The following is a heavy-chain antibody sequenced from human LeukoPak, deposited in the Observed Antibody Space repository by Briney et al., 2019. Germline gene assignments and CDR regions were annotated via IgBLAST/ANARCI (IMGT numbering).Heavy chain of an antibody. CDR3: ARANYDFWSGYSNNWFDP. CDR1: GFTFSSYS. J-gene: IGHJ5*02. V-gene: IGHV3-21*01. D-gene: IGHD3-3*01. CDR2: ISSSSSYI. Sequence: GGSLRLSCAASGFTFSSYSMNWVRQAPGKGLEWVSSISSSSSYIYYADSVKGRFTISRDNAKNSLYLQMNSLRAEDTAVYYCARANYDFWSGYSNNWFDPWGQGTLVTVSS.